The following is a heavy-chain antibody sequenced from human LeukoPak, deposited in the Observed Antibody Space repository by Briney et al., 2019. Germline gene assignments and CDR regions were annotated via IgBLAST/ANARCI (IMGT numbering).Heavy chain of an antibody. CDR2: IYYSGST. Sequence: PSQTLSLTCTVSGGSISSGDYYWSWIRQPPGKGLEWIGYIYYSGSTYYNPSLKSRVTISVDTSKNQFSLKLSSVTAADTAVYYCARETRYDILTGDFIYYFDYWGQGTLVTVSS. CDR1: GGSISSGDYY. J-gene: IGHJ4*02. D-gene: IGHD3-9*01. CDR3: ARETRYDILTGDFIYYFDY. V-gene: IGHV4-30-4*01.